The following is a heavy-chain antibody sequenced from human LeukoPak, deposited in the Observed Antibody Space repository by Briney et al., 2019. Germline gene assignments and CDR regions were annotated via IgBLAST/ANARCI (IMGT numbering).Heavy chain of an antibody. CDR1: SGSISTSNYY. CDR3: ARQQQLDAFDI. Sequence: PSETLSLTCTVSSGSISTSNYYWGWVRQPPGKALEWIGNIFYSGSTYYSPSLKSRVTISVDTSKNQFSLKLSSVTAADTAVYYCARQQQLDAFDIWGQGTMVTVSS. J-gene: IGHJ3*02. V-gene: IGHV4-39*01. D-gene: IGHD6-13*01. CDR2: IFYSGST.